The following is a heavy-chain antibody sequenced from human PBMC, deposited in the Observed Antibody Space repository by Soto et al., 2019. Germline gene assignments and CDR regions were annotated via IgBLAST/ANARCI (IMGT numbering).Heavy chain of an antibody. J-gene: IGHJ5*02. CDR2: ISGSGGST. V-gene: IGHV3-23*01. CDR3: ANPRFDP. Sequence: EVQLLEAGGGLVKPGGSLRLSCAASGFTFSSYAMSWVRQDPGKGLAWVSSISGSGGSTYYADSVKGRFTTSRDNSKNTLYLKMNSLRAEDTAVYYCANPRFDPWGQGTLVTVSS. CDR1: GFTFSSYA.